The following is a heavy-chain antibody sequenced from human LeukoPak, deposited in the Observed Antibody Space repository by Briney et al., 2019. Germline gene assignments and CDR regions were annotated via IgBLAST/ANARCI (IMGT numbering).Heavy chain of an antibody. CDR2: IPSSGGYM. V-gene: IGHV3-21*01. CDR1: GFTFSFYN. J-gene: IGHJ4*02. D-gene: IGHD5-12*01. CDR3: ARGRSEWLTAGDF. Sequence: GGSLRLPCAASGFTFSFYNMNWVRQAPGKGLEWVSSIPSSGGYMYYADSVKGRFTISRDNAKSSLYLQMNSLRAEDTAMYYCARGRSEWLTAGDFWGQGTLVTVSS.